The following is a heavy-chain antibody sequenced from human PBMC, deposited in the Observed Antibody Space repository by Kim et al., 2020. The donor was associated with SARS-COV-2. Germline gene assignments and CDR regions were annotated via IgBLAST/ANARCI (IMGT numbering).Heavy chain of an antibody. CDR3: AKGVEWELLYFDY. J-gene: IGHJ4*02. V-gene: IGHV3-30*18. Sequence: LSLTCAASGFTFSSYGMHWVRQAPGKGLEWVAVISYDGSNKYYADSVKGRFTISRDNSKNTLYLQMNSLRAEDTAVYYCAKGVEWELLYFDYWGQGTLVTVSS. CDR1: GFTFSSYG. D-gene: IGHD1-26*01. CDR2: ISYDGSNK.